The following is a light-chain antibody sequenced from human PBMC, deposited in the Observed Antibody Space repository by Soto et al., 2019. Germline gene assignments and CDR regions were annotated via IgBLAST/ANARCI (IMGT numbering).Light chain of an antibody. CDR2: EGS. Sequence: QSALAQPASVSGCPGQSITISCTGTSSDVGSYNLVSWYQQHPGKAPKLMIYEGSKRPSGVSNRFSGSKSGNTASLTISGLQAEDEADYYCCSYAGSSTYVFGPGTKVTVL. CDR1: SSDVGSYNL. J-gene: IGLJ1*01. V-gene: IGLV2-23*01. CDR3: CSYAGSSTYV.